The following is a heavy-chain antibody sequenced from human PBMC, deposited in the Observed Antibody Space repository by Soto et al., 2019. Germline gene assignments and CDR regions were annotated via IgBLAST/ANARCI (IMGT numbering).Heavy chain of an antibody. D-gene: IGHD3-10*01. CDR2: IYYTGNT. Sequence: SETLSLTCTVSGGSMTSYYWSWIRQPPGKGLEWIGFIYYTGNTKYNPSLKSRVTISIDTSKSLFSLKLNSVTAADTAVYYCARRIIALEIFDFWGPGTMVTVSS. V-gene: IGHV4-59*08. CDR3: ARRIIALEIFDF. CDR1: GGSMTSYY. J-gene: IGHJ4*02.